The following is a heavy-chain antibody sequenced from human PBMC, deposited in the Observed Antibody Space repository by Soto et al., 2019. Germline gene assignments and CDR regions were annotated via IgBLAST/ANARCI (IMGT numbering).Heavy chain of an antibody. J-gene: IGHJ4*02. D-gene: IGHD1-26*01. Sequence: SVKVSCKASGGTFSSYAISWVRQAPGQGLEWMGGIIPIFGTANYAQKFQGRVTITADKSTSTAYMELSSLRSEDTAVYYCASLHSVGAIEMVGYYWGQGTLVTVSS. V-gene: IGHV1-69*06. CDR2: IIPIFGTA. CDR1: GGTFSSYA. CDR3: ASLHSVGAIEMVGYY.